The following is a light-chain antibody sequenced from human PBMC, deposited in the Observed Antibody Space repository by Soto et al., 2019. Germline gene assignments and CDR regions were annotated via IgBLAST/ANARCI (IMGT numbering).Light chain of an antibody. CDR1: QSVSSSY. CDR2: GAS. V-gene: IGKV3-20*01. J-gene: IGKJ5*01. Sequence: EIVLTQSPGTLSLSPGERATLSCRASQSVSSSYLAWYQQKPGQAPRLLIYGASSRATGIPDRFSGSGSGTDFILTISRLEPEDFAVYYCQQYGSSPRGTFGQGTRLEN. CDR3: QQYGSSPRGT.